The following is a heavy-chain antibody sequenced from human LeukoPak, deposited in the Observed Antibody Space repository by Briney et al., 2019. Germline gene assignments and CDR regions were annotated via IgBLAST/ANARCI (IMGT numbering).Heavy chain of an antibody. Sequence: ASVKVSCKASGYTFTDYYIHWVRQAPGQGLEWMGWINPDSGGTNYAQKFQGKVTMTRDTSISTVYMELSRLRADDTAVFYCTREARAGNWFDPWGQGTLVTVSS. CDR2: INPDSGGT. D-gene: IGHD5-12*01. CDR3: TREARAGNWFDP. CDR1: GYTFTDYY. J-gene: IGHJ5*02. V-gene: IGHV1-2*02.